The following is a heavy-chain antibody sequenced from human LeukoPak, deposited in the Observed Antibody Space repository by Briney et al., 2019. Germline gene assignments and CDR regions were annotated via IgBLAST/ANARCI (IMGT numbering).Heavy chain of an antibody. V-gene: IGHV3-30*18. J-gene: IGHJ4*02. D-gene: IGHD6-19*01. CDR2: ISYDGSNK. CDR1: GFTFSSYG. Sequence: GRSLRLSCAASGFTFSSYGMHWVRQAPGKGLEWVAVISYDGSNKYYADSVKGRFTISRDNSKSTLYLQMNSLRAEDTAVYYCAKEASYSSGWHATHYFDYWGQGTLVTVSS. CDR3: AKEASYSSGWHATHYFDY.